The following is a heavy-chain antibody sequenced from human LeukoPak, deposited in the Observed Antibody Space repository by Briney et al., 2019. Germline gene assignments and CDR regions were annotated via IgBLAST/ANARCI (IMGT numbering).Heavy chain of an antibody. J-gene: IGHJ6*04. CDR1: GFTFSRHN. Sequence: GGSLRLSCAGSGFTFSRHNMNWVRQAPGKGLEWVSSISSSSIYIYYADSVKGRFTISRDNARNSLYLQMNSLRAEDTAVYYCARGKANYGSGSDVWGKGTPVTVSS. CDR3: ARGKANYGSGSDV. CDR2: ISSSSIYI. V-gene: IGHV3-21*01. D-gene: IGHD3-10*01.